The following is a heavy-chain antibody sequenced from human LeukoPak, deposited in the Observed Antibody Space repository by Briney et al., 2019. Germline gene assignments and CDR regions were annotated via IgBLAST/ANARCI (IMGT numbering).Heavy chain of an antibody. V-gene: IGHV1-2*02. J-gene: IGHJ4*02. Sequence: ASVKVSCKASGYTFTGYYMHWVRQAPGQGLEWMGWINPNSGGINYAQKFQGRVTLTRDTSISTAYMELSRLRSDDTAVYYCARAPLGIVGATKPNFDYWGQGTLVTVSS. CDR2: INPNSGGI. CDR1: GYTFTGYY. CDR3: ARAPLGIVGATKPNFDY. D-gene: IGHD1-26*01.